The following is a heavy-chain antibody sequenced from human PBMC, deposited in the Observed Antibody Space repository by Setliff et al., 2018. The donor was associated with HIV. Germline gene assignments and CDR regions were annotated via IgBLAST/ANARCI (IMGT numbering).Heavy chain of an antibody. CDR3: TKDHLSGWASDC. D-gene: IGHD6-19*01. J-gene: IGHJ4*02. CDR1: GGPITSGACS. Sequence: ETLSLTCTVSGGPITSGACSWTWIRQPPGKGLEWVAKIKQDGSEEYYVDSVKGRFTISRDNAKNSVYLQMNSLRVEDTAMYYCTKDHLSGWASDCWGQGTLVTVSS. CDR2: IKQDGSEE. V-gene: IGHV3-7*01.